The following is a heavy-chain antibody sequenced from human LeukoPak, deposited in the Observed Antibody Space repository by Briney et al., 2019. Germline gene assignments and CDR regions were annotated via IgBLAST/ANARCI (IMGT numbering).Heavy chain of an antibody. D-gene: IGHD3-22*01. J-gene: IGHJ4*02. Sequence: GGSLRLSCAASGFTLDDYGMSWGRQAPREGLEWVSGINWIGGSTGYADSVKGRFTISRDNAKKALYLQMNSLRAGDTALYYCARVGSGYYDSSGYSFLYYWGQGTLVTVSS. V-gene: IGHV3-20*04. CDR3: ARVGSGYYDSSGYSFLYY. CDR1: GFTLDDYG. CDR2: INWIGGST.